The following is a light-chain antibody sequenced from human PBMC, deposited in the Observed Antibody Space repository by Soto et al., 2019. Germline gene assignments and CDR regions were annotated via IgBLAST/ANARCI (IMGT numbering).Light chain of an antibody. Sequence: DIQMTQSPSTLSASVGDRVTITCRASQRISSWLAWYQQKPGKAPKLLIYKASSLESGVPSRFSGGGSGTEFTLTISSLQPDDFATYYCQQYNSYPWTFGQGTTVEIK. J-gene: IGKJ1*01. CDR3: QQYNSYPWT. CDR1: QRISSW. CDR2: KAS. V-gene: IGKV1-5*03.